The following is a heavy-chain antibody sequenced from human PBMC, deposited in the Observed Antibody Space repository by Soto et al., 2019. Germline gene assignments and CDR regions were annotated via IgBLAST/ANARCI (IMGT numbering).Heavy chain of an antibody. D-gene: IGHD6-13*01. CDR1: GYTFTNYA. CDR3: ARASSLFAADY. V-gene: IGHV1-3*01. CDR2: INAGNGNT. Sequence: QVQPVQSGAEVKKPGASVKVSCKASGYTFTNYAMHWVRQAPGQRLEWMGWINAGNGNTKYSQKFQGRVTITRYTSASMATRELCSLRADDMAVYYFARASSLFAADYWGQGTLVTVSS. J-gene: IGHJ4*02.